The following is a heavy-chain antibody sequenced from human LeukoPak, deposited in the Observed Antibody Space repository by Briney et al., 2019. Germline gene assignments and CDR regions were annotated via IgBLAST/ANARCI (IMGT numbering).Heavy chain of an antibody. D-gene: IGHD3-3*01. V-gene: IGHV4-4*07. CDR2: IFTSGST. J-gene: IGHJ4*02. CDR1: GGSISAYF. CDR3: ARVADFWSGYPFDY. Sequence: SETLSLTCTVSGGSISAYFWSWIRQPAGKGLEWIGRIFTSGSTNYNPSLKSRVTMSVDTSKNQFSLRLTSVTAADTAVYYCARVADFWSGYPFDYWGQGTLATVSS.